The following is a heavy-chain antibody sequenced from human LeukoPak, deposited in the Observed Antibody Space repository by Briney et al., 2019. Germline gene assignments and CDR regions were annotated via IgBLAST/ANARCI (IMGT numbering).Heavy chain of an antibody. CDR2: ISGGGSRT. CDR1: GFTFSSYG. J-gene: IGHJ4*02. CDR3: AKHGIATAYFDS. D-gene: IGHD1-1*01. Sequence: GGSLRLSCAASGFTFSSYGMSWVRQAPGKGLEWVSAISGGGSRTYYADSVKGRFTISRDNSKNTLYLQMSSLRAEDTAIYYCAKHGIATAYFDSWGQGTLVTVSS. V-gene: IGHV3-23*01.